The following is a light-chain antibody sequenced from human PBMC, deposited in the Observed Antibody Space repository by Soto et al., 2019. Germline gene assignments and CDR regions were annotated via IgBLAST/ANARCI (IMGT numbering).Light chain of an antibody. CDR2: RNN. Sequence: QSVLTQPPSASGTPGQRVTISCSGTSSNIGSSFVYWYQQLPGTAPKLLIYRNNQRPSGVPDRFSGSKSGTSASLAISGLRSEDEADYYCAAWDDSLSGQGLFGGGTKLT. CDR3: AAWDDSLSGQGL. J-gene: IGLJ2*01. CDR1: SSNIGSSF. V-gene: IGLV1-47*01.